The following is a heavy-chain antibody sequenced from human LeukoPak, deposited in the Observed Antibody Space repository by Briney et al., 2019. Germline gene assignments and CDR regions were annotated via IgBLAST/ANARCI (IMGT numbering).Heavy chain of an antibody. V-gene: IGHV3-64D*06. Sequence: GGSLRLSCSASGFAFSIYTMYWVRQAPGKGPEYVSTISGSGNGGSIYYADSVKGRFTISRDDSKSIVYLQMNGLRSEDTAVYYCVKDFGRIRGTPDSWGQGTLVIVSS. CDR3: VKDFGRIRGTPDS. D-gene: IGHD1-1*01. CDR1: GFAFSIYT. J-gene: IGHJ4*02. CDR2: ISGSGNGGSI.